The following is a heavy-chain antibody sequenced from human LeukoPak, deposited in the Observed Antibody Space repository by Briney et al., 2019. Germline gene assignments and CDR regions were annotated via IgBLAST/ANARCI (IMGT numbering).Heavy chain of an antibody. CDR1: GFTFSSYG. Sequence: PGGSLRLSCAASGFTFSSYGMHWVRQAPGKGLEWVAVIWYDGSNKYYADSVKGRFTISRDNSKNTLYLQMNSLRAEDTAVYYCARARGGVGGLTDYWGQGPLATVSS. CDR3: ARARGGVGGLTDY. V-gene: IGHV3-33*01. D-gene: IGHD3-16*01. CDR2: IWYDGSNK. J-gene: IGHJ4*02.